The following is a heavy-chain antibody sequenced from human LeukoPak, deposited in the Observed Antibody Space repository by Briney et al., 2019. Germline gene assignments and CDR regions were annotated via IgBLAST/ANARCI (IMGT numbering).Heavy chain of an antibody. J-gene: IGHJ4*02. CDR1: GFTFSSYA. Sequence: GGSLLLSCAASGFTFSSYARGGVRQAPGKGGEGGSAIRGSGGSKYYADSVKGRFTISRDNSKNTLYLQMNSLRAEDTAVYYCAKVARSKTTVTTYFDYWGQGTLVTVSS. CDR2: IRGSGGSK. D-gene: IGHD4-11*01. V-gene: IGHV3-23*01. CDR3: AKVARSKTTVTTYFDY.